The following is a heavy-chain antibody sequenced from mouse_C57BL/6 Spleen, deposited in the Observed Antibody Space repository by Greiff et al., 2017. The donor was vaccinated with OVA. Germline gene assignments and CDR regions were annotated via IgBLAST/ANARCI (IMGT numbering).Heavy chain of an antibody. CDR2: IYPGDGDT. CDR3: ALYYSNTWFAY. V-gene: IGHV1-82*01. Sequence: VQLQQSGPELVKPGASVKISCKASGYAFSSSWMNWVKQRPGKGLEWIGRIYPGDGDTNYNGKFKGKATLTADKSSSTAYMQLSSLTSEDSAVYFCALYYSNTWFAYWGQGTLVTVSA. J-gene: IGHJ3*01. D-gene: IGHD2-5*01. CDR1: GYAFSSSW.